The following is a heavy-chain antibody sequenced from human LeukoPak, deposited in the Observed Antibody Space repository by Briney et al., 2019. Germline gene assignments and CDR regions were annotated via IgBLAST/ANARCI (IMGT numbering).Heavy chain of an antibody. V-gene: IGHV1-18*01. CDR1: GYTFTSYG. D-gene: IGHD3-3*02. J-gene: IGHJ6*03. CDR2: ISANNGNT. Sequence: EASVKVSCKASGYTFTSYGISWVRQAPGQGLEWMGWISANNGNTNYAQKLQGRVTMTTDTSTSTAYMELRSLRSDDTAVYYCALAHSYYYYYYMDVWGKGTTVTVSS. CDR3: ALAHSYYYYYYMDV.